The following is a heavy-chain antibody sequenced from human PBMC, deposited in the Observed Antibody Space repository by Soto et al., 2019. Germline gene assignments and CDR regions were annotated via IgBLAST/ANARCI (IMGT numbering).Heavy chain of an antibody. CDR3: TRGVLA. V-gene: IGHV4-30-2*01. D-gene: IGHD2-8*01. CDR2: ISPSGSP. CDR1: RGSVSSGGYS. Sequence: QVQLQESGSRLVRPSQTLFLTCSVSRGSVSSGGYSWSWIRQAPGKGLEWIGFISPSGSPAYNPSLKSRVSISVDTSNNQISLELSSVAAADTAVYYCTRGVLAWGPGTLVTVSS. J-gene: IGHJ5*02.